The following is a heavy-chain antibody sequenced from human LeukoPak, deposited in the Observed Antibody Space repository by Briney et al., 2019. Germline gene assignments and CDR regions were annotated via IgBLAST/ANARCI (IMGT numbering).Heavy chain of an antibody. Sequence: SETLSLTCAVYGGSFSGYYWSWIRQPPGKGLEWIGEINHSGSTNYNPSLKSRVTISVDTSKNQFSLKLSSVTAADTAVYYCARDYDSGGYYYWYFDLWGRGTLVTVSS. J-gene: IGHJ2*01. D-gene: IGHD3-22*01. CDR3: ARDYDSGGYYYWYFDL. CDR1: GGSFSGYY. CDR2: INHSGST. V-gene: IGHV4-34*01.